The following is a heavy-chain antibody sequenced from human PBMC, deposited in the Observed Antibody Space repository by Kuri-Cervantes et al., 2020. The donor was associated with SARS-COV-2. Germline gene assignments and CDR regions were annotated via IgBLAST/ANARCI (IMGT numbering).Heavy chain of an antibody. V-gene: IGHV1-69*02. D-gene: IGHD1-14*01. CDR2: IIPILGIA. Sequence: SVKVSCKASGGTFSSYTISWVRQAPGQGLEWMGRIIPILGIANYAQKFQGRVTITADKSTSTAYMELSSLRSDDTAVYYCATSGTSTDHYFDYWGQGTLVTVSS. CDR1: GGTFSSYT. J-gene: IGHJ4*02. CDR3: ATSGTSTDHYFDY.